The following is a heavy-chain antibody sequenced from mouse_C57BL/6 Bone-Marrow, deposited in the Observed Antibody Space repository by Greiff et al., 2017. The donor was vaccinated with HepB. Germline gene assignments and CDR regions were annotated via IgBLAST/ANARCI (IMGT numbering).Heavy chain of an antibody. J-gene: IGHJ2*01. V-gene: IGHV1-81*01. D-gene: IGHD1-1*01. CDR2: IYPRSGNT. CDR3: ARKGYGRDY. CDR1: GYTFTSYG. Sequence: QVQLKESGAELARPGASVKLSCKASGYTFTSYGISWVKQSTGQGLEWIGEIYPRSGNTYYNEKFKGKATLTADKSSSTAYMELRSLTSEDSAVYFCARKGYGRDYWGQGTTLTVSS.